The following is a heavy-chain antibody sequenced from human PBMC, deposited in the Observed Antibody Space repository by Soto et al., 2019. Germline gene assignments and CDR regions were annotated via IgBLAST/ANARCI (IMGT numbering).Heavy chain of an antibody. Sequence: QVQLQESGPGLVKPAGTLSLTCAVSGDSISSTNWWSWVRQPPGKGLEWIGEIYHSGSTNYSPSLKSRVTISVDKSKNQFSLRLTSVTAAVTAVYYCARKDAVSVYYCDYWGQGTLVTVSS. CDR2: IYHSGST. CDR1: GDSISSTNW. V-gene: IGHV4-4*02. J-gene: IGHJ4*02. CDR3: ARKDAVSVYYCDY. D-gene: IGHD6-19*01.